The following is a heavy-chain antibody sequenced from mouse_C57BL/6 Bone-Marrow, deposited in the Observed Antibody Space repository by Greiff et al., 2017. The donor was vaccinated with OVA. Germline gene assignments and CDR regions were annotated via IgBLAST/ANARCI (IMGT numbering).Heavy chain of an antibody. V-gene: IGHV2-3*01. CDR2: IWGDGST. CDR3: AKRAVYYGSRDWYFDV. J-gene: IGHJ1*03. Sequence: VNLVESGPGLVAPSQSLSITCTVSGFSLTSYGVSWVRQPPGKGLEWLGVIWGDGSTNYHSALISRLSLSTDNSKSQVFLKLNSLQTDDTATYYCAKRAVYYGSRDWYFDVWGTGTTVTVSS. D-gene: IGHD1-1*01. CDR1: GFSLTSYG.